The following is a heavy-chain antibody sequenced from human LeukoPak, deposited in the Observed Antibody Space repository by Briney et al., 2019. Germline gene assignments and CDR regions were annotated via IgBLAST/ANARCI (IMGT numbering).Heavy chain of an antibody. D-gene: IGHD1-7*01. CDR2: ILYDGSSD. V-gene: IGHV3-30*02. CDR3: AKDWKYSTEY. J-gene: IGHJ4*02. Sequence: PGGSLRLSCSVSGFTFSKSNMHWVRQTPGEGLEWVAFILYDGSSDSYADSVKGRFTVSRDNTRNTLYLVLNSLKAEDTAIYYCAKDWKYSTEYWGQGTLVTVSS. CDR1: GFTFSKSN.